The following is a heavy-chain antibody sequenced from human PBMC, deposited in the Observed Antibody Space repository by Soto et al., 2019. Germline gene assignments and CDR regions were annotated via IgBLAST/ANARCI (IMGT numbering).Heavy chain of an antibody. CDR1: GFTFSSYW. V-gene: IGHV3-74*01. CDR2: INSDGSST. CDR3: ASSSHSSGYYWLMGY. J-gene: IGHJ4*02. Sequence: EVQLVESGGGLVQPGGSLRLSCAASGFTFSSYWMHWVRQAPGKGLVWVSRINSDGSSTSYADSVKGRFTIYRDNAKNTLYLQMNSLRAEDTAVYYCASSSHSSGYYWLMGYWGQGTLVTVSS. D-gene: IGHD3-22*01.